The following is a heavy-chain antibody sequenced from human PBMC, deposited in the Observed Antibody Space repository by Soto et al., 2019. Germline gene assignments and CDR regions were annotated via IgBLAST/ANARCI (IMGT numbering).Heavy chain of an antibody. J-gene: IGHJ4*02. Sequence: GGSLRLSCTASGFTFGDYAMSWFRQAPGKGLEWVGFIRSKAYGGTTEYAASVKGRFTISRDDSKSIAYLQMNSLKTEDTAVYYCTRSTPYCGGDCYSTPSDYWGQGTLVTVSS. CDR3: TRSTPYCGGDCYSTPSDY. V-gene: IGHV3-49*03. CDR1: GFTFGDYA. D-gene: IGHD2-21*01. CDR2: IRSKAYGGTT.